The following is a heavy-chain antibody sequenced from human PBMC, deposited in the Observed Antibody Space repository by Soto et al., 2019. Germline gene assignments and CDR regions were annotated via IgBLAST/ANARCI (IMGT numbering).Heavy chain of an antibody. D-gene: IGHD3-10*01. CDR1: GFTFSSYS. Sequence: EVQLVESGGGLVKPGGSLRLSCAASGFTFSSYSMNWVRQAPGKGLEWVSSISSSSIYIYYADSVKGRFTISRDNAKNSLYMQMNSLRAEDTAVYYCARDTYYYGSGSYSPWGQGTLVTVSS. J-gene: IGHJ5*02. CDR3: ARDTYYYGSGSYSP. V-gene: IGHV3-21*01. CDR2: ISSSSIYI.